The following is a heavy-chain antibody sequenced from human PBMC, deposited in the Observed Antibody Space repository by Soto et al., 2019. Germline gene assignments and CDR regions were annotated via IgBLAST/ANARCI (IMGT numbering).Heavy chain of an antibody. CDR3: ARGRDDFGYGMDV. J-gene: IGHJ6*02. Sequence: NWVRQAPGKGLEWVSSISSSSSYIYYADSVKGRFTISRDNAKNSLYLQMNSLRAEDTAVYYCARGRDDFGYGMDVWGQGTTVTVSS. CDR2: ISSSSSYI. V-gene: IGHV3-21*01. D-gene: IGHD3-16*01.